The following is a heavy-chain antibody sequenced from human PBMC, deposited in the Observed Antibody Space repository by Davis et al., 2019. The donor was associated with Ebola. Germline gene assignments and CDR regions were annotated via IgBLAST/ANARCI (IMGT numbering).Heavy chain of an antibody. V-gene: IGHV3-23*01. CDR2: ISATVGRT. CDR3: ARDFDKVRT. CDR1: GFSFTSYA. D-gene: IGHD1-1*01. J-gene: IGHJ4*02. Sequence: GESLKISCAASGFSFTSYAMSWVRQAPGKGLEWVSGISATVGRTSYADSVRGRFTISRDNSKNTLYLQMNSLRAEDTAVYYCARDFDKVRTWGQGTLVTVSS.